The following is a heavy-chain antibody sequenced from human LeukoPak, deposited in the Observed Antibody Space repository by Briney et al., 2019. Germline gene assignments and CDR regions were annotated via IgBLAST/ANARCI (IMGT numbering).Heavy chain of an antibody. CDR1: GFTFSSYA. CDR2: ISGGSTYI. J-gene: IGHJ3*02. D-gene: IGHD2-8*02. Sequence: GGSLRLSCAASGFTFSSYAMSWVRQAPGKGLEWISSISGGSTYIYYADSVRGRFTISRDNAKNSVYLQMNSLRGEDTAVYYCARDDVTTNGGVIADSRLFDIWGQGTMVTVSS. CDR3: ARDDVTTNGGVIADSRLFDI. V-gene: IGHV3-21*01.